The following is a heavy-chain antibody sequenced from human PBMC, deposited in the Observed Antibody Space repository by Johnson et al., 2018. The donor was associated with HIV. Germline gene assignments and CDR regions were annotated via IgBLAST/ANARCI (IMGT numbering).Heavy chain of an antibody. CDR3: AIIPAGKGFNI. CDR1: GFTFSSYG. Sequence: QVQLVESGGGVVQPGTSLRLSCAASGFTFSSYGIHWVRQAPGKGLEWVAVIWFDGSNVYYADSVKGRFIISRDNSKDTLYLEMNSLTVEDTAMYYCAIIPAGKGFNIWGRGTMVTVSS. D-gene: IGHD3-10*01. J-gene: IGHJ3*02. CDR2: IWFDGSNV. V-gene: IGHV3-33*01.